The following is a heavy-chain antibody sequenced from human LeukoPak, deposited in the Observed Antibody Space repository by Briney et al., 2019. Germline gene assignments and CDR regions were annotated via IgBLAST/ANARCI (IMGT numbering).Heavy chain of an antibody. CDR1: GFTFNNYA. J-gene: IGHJ4*02. V-gene: IGHV3-23*01. D-gene: IGHD1-26*01. CDR3: SSPSLPVG. CDR2: ISAGGENT. Sequence: PGGSLRLSCAASGFTFNNYAMTWVRQAPGKGLEWVSTISAGGENTYYADSVKGRFAIYRDNSKSTLSLQMNSLRAEDTAVYFCSSPSLPVGWGQGTLVTVSS.